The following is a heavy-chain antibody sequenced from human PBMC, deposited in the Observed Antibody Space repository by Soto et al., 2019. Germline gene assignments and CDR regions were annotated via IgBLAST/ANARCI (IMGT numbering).Heavy chain of an antibody. CDR2: IYYSGST. J-gene: IGHJ4*02. Sequence: SETLSLTCTVSGGSISPYYWSWIRQPPGKGLEWIGFIYYSGSTNYNPSLKSRVTISVDTSQNQFSLMLTSVTAADTAVYYCARPRSSGYAREFDYWGQGTLVTVS. D-gene: IGHD3-22*01. V-gene: IGHV4-59*01. CDR1: GGSISPYY. CDR3: ARPRSSGYAREFDY.